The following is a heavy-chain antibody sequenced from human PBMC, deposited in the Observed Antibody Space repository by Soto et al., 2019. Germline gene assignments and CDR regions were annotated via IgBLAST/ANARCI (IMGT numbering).Heavy chain of an antibody. CDR3: ARMTSRWSWVT. J-gene: IGHJ5*02. CDR2: IYYSGST. V-gene: IGHV4-59*01. CDR1: GGSISSYY. Sequence: SETLSLTCTVSGGSISSYYWSWIRQPPGKGLEWIGYIYYSGSTNYNPSLKSRVTISVDTSKNQFSLKLSSVTAADTAVYYCARMTSRWSWVTSGQANLVAV. D-gene: IGHD6-19*01.